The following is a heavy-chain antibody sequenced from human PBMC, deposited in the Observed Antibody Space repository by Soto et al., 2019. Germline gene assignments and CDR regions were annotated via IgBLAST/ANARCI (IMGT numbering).Heavy chain of an antibody. CDR2: IYYSGST. Sequence: LTCTVSGGSISSGGYYWSWIRQHPGKGLEWIGYIYYSGSTYYNPSLKSRVTISVDTSKNQFSLKLSSVTAADTAVYYCASLIVGAIDYWGQGTLVTVSS. CDR1: GGSISSGGYY. V-gene: IGHV4-31*03. J-gene: IGHJ4*02. CDR3: ASLIVGAIDY. D-gene: IGHD1-26*01.